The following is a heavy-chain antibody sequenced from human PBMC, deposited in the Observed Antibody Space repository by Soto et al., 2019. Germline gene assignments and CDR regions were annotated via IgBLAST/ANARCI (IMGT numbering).Heavy chain of an antibody. CDR3: ARHGRANCGGDCYSTVPNAFDI. J-gene: IGHJ3*02. CDR1: GGSISSGGYY. Sequence: PSETLSLTCTVSGGSISSGGYYWSWIHQHPGKGLEWIGYIYYSGSTNYNPSLKSRVTISVDTSKNQFSLKLSSVTAADTAVYYCARHGRANCGGDCYSTVPNAFDIWGQGTMVTVSS. CDR2: IYYSGST. V-gene: IGHV4-61*08. D-gene: IGHD2-21*02.